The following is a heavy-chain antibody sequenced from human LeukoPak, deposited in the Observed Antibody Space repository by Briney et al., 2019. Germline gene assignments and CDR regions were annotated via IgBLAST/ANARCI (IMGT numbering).Heavy chain of an antibody. CDR1: GFTFSNNG. V-gene: IGHV3-23*01. J-gene: IGHJ4*02. Sequence: GGFLRLSCAASGFTFSNNGMTWVRQAPGKGMEWVTGISDGGDTTYDAGSVKGRFTVSRDNSKNILYLQMNSLRAEDTAIYYCAKTQGFFDHWGQGSLVTVSS. CDR3: AKTQGFFDH. CDR2: ISDGGDTT.